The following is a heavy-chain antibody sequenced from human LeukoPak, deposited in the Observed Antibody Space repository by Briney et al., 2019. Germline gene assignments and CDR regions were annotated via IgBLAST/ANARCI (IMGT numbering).Heavy chain of an antibody. D-gene: IGHD1-7*01. J-gene: IGHJ4*02. Sequence: GASVKVSCTASGGTFSSYAISWVRQAPGQGLEWMGGIIPIFGTANYAQKFQGRVTITADESTSTAYMELSSLRSEDTAVYYCARALTYNWNYDSYFDYWGQGTLVTVSS. CDR2: IIPIFGTA. CDR1: GGTFSSYA. CDR3: ARALTYNWNYDSYFDY. V-gene: IGHV1-69*13.